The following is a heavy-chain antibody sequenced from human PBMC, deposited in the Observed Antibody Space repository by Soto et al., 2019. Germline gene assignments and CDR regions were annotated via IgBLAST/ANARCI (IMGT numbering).Heavy chain of an antibody. CDR2: ISYDGSNK. CDR3: AKTLRGMDV. V-gene: IGHV3-30*18. CDR1: GFTFSSYG. D-gene: IGHD3-16*01. J-gene: IGHJ6*02. Sequence: GGSLRLSCAASGFTFSSYGMHWVRQAPGKGLEWVAVISYDGSNKYYADSVKGRFTISRDNSKNTLYLQMNSLRAEDTAVYYCAKTLRGMDVWGQGTTVTVSS.